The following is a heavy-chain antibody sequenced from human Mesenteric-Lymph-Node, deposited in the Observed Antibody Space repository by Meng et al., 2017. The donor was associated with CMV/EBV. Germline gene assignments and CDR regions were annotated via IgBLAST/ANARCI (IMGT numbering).Heavy chain of an antibody. J-gene: IGHJ4*02. Sequence: ASGFICNNCCIEWVLQAPGKGLEWVSSISGSGSYIYYADSVKRRFTISRDNAKNSLYLQMDSLRVEDTAVYYCAGGRGYSGSGGDHWGQGTLVTVSS. CDR3: AGGRGYSGSGGDH. V-gene: IGHV3-21*01. CDR1: GFICNNCC. D-gene: IGHD5-12*01. CDR2: ISGSGSYI.